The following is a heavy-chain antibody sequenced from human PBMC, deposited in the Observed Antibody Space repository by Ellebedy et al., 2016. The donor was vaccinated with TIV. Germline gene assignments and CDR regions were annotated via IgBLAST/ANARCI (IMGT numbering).Heavy chain of an antibody. D-gene: IGHD3-10*01. CDR3: ARRTTSGSGSYPFDY. J-gene: IGHJ4*02. V-gene: IGHV3-23*01. CDR1: GFTFSNYV. CDR2: ITSSGGST. Sequence: PGGSLRLSCAASGFTFSNYVMSWVRQAPGEGLEWVSVITSSGGSTYYADSVKGRFTISRDNSKNTLYLQMNSLRAEDTAVYYCARRTTSGSGSYPFDYWGQGTLVTVSS.